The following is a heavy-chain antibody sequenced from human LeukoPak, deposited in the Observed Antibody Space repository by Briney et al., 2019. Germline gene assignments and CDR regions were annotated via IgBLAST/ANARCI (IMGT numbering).Heavy chain of an antibody. V-gene: IGHV4-59*08. D-gene: IGHD6-13*01. CDR2: VHYSGTT. CDR3: ATIAVGDTG. CDR1: GGSISSYY. J-gene: IGHJ4*02. Sequence: SETLSLTCTVSGGSISSYYWSWIRQPPGKGLEWIGYVHYSGTTNYNPSLKSRVTMSVDTSKNQFSLRLSSVTAADTAVYYCATIAVGDTGWGQGTLVTVSS.